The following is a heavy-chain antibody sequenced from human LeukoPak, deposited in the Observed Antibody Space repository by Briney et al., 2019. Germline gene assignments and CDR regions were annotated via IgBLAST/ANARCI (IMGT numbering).Heavy chain of an antibody. Sequence: SETLSLTCAVYGGSFSGYYWSWIRQPPGKGLEWIGEINHSGSTNYNPSLKSRVTISVDTSKNQFSLKLSSVTAADTAVYYCARGLEGSIWGSYRHRYYFDYWGQGTLVTVSS. D-gene: IGHD3-16*02. J-gene: IGHJ4*02. V-gene: IGHV4-34*01. CDR3: ARGLEGSIWGSYRHRYYFDY. CDR2: INHSGST. CDR1: GGSFSGYY.